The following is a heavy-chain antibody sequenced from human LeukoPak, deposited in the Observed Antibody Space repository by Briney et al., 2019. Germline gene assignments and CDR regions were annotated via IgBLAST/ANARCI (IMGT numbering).Heavy chain of an antibody. J-gene: IGHJ3*02. CDR2: INWNGGST. D-gene: IGHD4-23*01. Sequence: GGSLRLSCAASGFTFDDYGMSWVRHAPGKGLEWVSGINWNGGSTGYADSVKGRFTISRDNAKNSLYLQMNSLRAEDTALYYCARHDYGGNSGERDAFDIWGQGTMVTVSS. V-gene: IGHV3-20*04. CDR1: GFTFDDYG. CDR3: ARHDYGGNSGERDAFDI.